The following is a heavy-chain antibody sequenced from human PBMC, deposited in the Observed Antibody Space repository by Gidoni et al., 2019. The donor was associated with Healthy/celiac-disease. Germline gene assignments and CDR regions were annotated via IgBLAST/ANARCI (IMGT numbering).Heavy chain of an antibody. D-gene: IGHD5-12*01. CDR3: AAHTPEYSGYDSTLAFDI. CDR1: GYTFTGYY. CDR2: INPNSGGT. Sequence: QVQLVQSGAEVKKPGASVKVSCKASGYTFTGYYMHWVRQAPGQGLEWMGWINPNSGGTNYAQKFQGRVTMTRDTSISTAYMELSRLRSDDTAVYYCAAHTPEYSGYDSTLAFDIWGQGTMVTVSS. J-gene: IGHJ3*02. V-gene: IGHV1-2*02.